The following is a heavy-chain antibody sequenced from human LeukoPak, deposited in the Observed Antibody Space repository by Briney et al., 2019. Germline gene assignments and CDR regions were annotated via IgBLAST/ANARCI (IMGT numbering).Heavy chain of an antibody. Sequence: GESLKISCKGSGYSFTSYWIGWGRQMPGKGLGWMGIIYPGDSDTRYSPSFQGQVTISADKSISTAYLQWSSLKASDTAMYYCAKIYCSSTSCYVNWFDPWGQGTLVTVSS. D-gene: IGHD2-2*01. CDR1: GYSFTSYW. J-gene: IGHJ5*02. CDR3: AKIYCSSTSCYVNWFDP. V-gene: IGHV5-51*01. CDR2: IYPGDSDT.